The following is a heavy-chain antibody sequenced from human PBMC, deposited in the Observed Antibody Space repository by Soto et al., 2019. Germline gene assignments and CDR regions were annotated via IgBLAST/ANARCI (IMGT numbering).Heavy chain of an antibody. CDR3: ARIRGYCSGGSCYFYYFAMDV. V-gene: IGHV2-26*01. CDR1: GFSLSDADVG. CDR2: ILSNDEE. D-gene: IGHD2-15*01. J-gene: IGHJ6*02. Sequence: QVTLKESGPVLVKPTETLTLTCTVSGFSLSDADVGVAWIRQPPGKALEWLAHILSNDEEVFSSSLRTRLTISKDTSRSQVVLTMSNMELVDTATYYCARIRGYCSGGSCYFYYFAMDVWGQGTTVTVS.